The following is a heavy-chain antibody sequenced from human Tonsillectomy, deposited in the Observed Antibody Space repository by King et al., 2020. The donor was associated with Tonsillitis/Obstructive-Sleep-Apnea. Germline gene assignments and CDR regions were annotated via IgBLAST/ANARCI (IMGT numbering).Heavy chain of an antibody. Sequence: VQLVESGGGLVNPGGSLRLSCAASGFSFSTYSMNWVRQAPGKGPEWVSSISSSSDNIYYADSVRGRFTISRDNAKNSLYLQMNSLRAEDTAVYYCAREGAQQDFDYWGQATLVTVSS. CDR3: AREGAQQDFDY. D-gene: IGHD6-13*01. J-gene: IGHJ4*02. CDR2: ISSSSDNI. CDR1: GFSFSTYS. V-gene: IGHV3-21*01.